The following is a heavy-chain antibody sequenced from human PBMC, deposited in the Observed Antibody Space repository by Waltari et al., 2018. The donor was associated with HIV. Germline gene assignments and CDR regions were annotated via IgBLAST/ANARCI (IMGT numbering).Heavy chain of an antibody. J-gene: IGHJ3*02. V-gene: IGHV3-9*01. D-gene: IGHD3-16*01. CDR1: EFMFDDQD. CDR2: ISRNGDTK. Sequence: PMLQSGGGLAQPGKSLSLWCSASEFMFDDQDLPWVRQAPGKGLEWVSGISRNGDTKTYAAPVKGRFVISRDNALSFLYLQMNSLRPEDTALYFCANSDGYYGGGTGAFDIWGQGTMVIVSS. CDR3: ANSDGYYGGGTGAFDI.